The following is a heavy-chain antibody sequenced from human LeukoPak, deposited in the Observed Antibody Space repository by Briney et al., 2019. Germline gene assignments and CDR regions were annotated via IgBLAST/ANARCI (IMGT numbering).Heavy chain of an antibody. D-gene: IGHD3-10*01. CDR3: AKLIAVGDYDY. V-gene: IGHV3-23*01. J-gene: IGHJ4*02. CDR2: ISGSGGST. Sequence: AGGPLSLSCAASGFTHRRYAMSWAPQATGRGVVWVSPISGSGGSTYYADSVKGRFTISRDNSKSTLYLQMISLRAEDTAVYYCAKLIAVGDYDYWGQGTLVTVSS. CDR1: GFTHRRYA.